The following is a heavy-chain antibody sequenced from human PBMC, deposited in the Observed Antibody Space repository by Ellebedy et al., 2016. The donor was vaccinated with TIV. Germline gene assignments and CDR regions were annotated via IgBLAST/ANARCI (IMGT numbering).Heavy chain of an antibody. J-gene: IGHJ2*01. V-gene: IGHV4-59*01. CDR2: FYYTGST. D-gene: IGHD3-16*01. CDR3: ARDVLGIARFDL. Sequence: SETLSLTCTVSGASTTNDYWNWIRQPPGKGLEWIGYFYYTGSTNYNPSLRSRVTISVDTSKNQFSLKLSSVTAADTAVYYCARDVLGIARFDLWGRGTLVTVSS. CDR1: GASTTNDY.